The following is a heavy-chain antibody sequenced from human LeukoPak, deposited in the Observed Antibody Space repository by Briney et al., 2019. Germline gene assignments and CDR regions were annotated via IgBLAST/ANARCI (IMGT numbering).Heavy chain of an antibody. D-gene: IGHD3-22*01. J-gene: IGHJ4*02. CDR1: GYTFTSYA. CDR2: ISAYNGNT. CDR3: ARVSSSGYYYGY. V-gene: IGHV1-18*01. Sequence: ASVKVSCKASGYTFTSYAMNWVRQAPGQGLEWMGWISAYNGNTNYAQKLQGRVTMTTETSTSTAYMELRSLRSDDTAVYYCARVSSSGYYYGYWGQGTLVTVSS.